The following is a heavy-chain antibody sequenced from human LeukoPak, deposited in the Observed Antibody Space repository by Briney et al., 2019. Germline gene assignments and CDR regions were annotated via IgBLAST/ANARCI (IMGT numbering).Heavy chain of an antibody. J-gene: IGHJ6*02. CDR3: AREEGYCSSTSCYSYYYGMDV. CDR1: GYTFTSYG. CDR2: ISAYNGNT. V-gene: IGHV1-18*01. D-gene: IGHD2-2*02. Sequence: ASVKVSCKASGYTFTSYGISWVRQAPGQGLEWMGWISAYNGNTNYAQKLQGRVTMTTDTSTSTAYMELRSLRSDDTAVYYCAREEGYCSSTSCYSYYYGMDVRGQGTTVTVSS.